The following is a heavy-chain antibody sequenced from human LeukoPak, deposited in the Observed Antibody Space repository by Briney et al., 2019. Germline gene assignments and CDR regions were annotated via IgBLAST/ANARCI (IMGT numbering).Heavy chain of an antibody. D-gene: IGHD3-10*02. CDR2: VWHDGSNR. CDR3: ARSPLFDVTNFDY. CDR1: GFTFSSYA. V-gene: IGHV3-33*01. Sequence: PGGSLRLSCTAPGFTFSSYAIHWIRQAPGKGLEWVALVWHDGSNRYYADSVKGRFTISRDNSKNTVYLQMNSLRAEDTAVYYCARSPLFDVTNFDYWGQGTLVTVSS. J-gene: IGHJ4*02.